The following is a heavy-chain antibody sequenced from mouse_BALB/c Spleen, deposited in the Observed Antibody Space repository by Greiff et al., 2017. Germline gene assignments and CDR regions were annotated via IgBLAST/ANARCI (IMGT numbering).Heavy chain of an antibody. CDR2: IYPGSGST. Sequence: QVQLQQPGAELVKPGTSVKLSCKASGYNFTSYWINWVKLRPGQGLEWIGDIYPGSGSTNYNEKFKSKATLTVDTSSSTAYMQLSSLASEDSALYYCALRFDYWGQGTTLTVSS. CDR1: GYNFTSYW. CDR3: ALRFDY. J-gene: IGHJ2*01. D-gene: IGHD1-1*01. V-gene: IGHV1-55*01.